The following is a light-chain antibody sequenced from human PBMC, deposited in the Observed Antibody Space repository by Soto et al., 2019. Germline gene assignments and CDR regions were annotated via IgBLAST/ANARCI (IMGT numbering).Light chain of an antibody. CDR3: QPSYSTPYT. Sequence: DIQTTQSQASLSTSVGVRVTITSRATQNISSYLNWYQQKPGKAPTLLIYAATSLESAVPSRFNGSGSRTDFTLTISSPQPEDFATYYCQPSYSTPYTFGQGTRLEIK. CDR1: QNISSY. J-gene: IGKJ5*01. CDR2: AAT. V-gene: IGKV1-39*01.